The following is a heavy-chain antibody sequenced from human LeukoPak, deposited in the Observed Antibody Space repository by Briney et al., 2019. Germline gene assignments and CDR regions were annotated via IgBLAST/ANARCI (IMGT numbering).Heavy chain of an antibody. Sequence: GESLKVSCKASGHTFTGYYMHWLRQPPGQGLEWLGWIHPDSGGTNYAQKLQGRVTMTRDTSISTAYMDLSRLRSDDTAVYYCATNPYDTFYGMDVWGQGTTVTVSS. CDR2: IHPDSGGT. J-gene: IGHJ6*02. CDR1: GHTFTGYY. CDR3: ATNPYDTFYGMDV. V-gene: IGHV1-2*02. D-gene: IGHD3-22*01.